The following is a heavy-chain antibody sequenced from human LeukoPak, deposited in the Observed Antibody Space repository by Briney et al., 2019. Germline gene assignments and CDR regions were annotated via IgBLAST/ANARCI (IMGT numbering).Heavy chain of an antibody. D-gene: IGHD6-19*01. Sequence: ASVKVSCKASGYTFTSYGISWVRQAPGQGPEWMGWISAYNGNTNYAQKLQGRVTMTADTSTSTAYMELRSLRSDDTAVYYCAVIAVAGKESDYWGQGTLVTVSS. CDR3: AVIAVAGKESDY. J-gene: IGHJ4*02. CDR2: ISAYNGNT. V-gene: IGHV1-18*01. CDR1: GYTFTSYG.